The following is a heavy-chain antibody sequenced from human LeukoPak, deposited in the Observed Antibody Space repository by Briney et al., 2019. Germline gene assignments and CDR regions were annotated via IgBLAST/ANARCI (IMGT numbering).Heavy chain of an antibody. V-gene: IGHV4-59*01. Sequence: KPSGTLSLTCTVSGGSISSYYWSWIRQPPGKGLEWVGYIFYSGSTNYNPSLKSRVTISIDTSKSQFSLKLTSVTAADTAVYYCARDSPGFDYWGQGTPVAVSS. CDR1: GGSISSYY. CDR2: IFYSGST. J-gene: IGHJ4*02. CDR3: ARDSPGFDY.